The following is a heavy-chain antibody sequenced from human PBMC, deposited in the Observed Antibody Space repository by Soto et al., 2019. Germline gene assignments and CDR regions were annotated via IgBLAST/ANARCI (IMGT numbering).Heavy chain of an antibody. V-gene: IGHV4-34*01. CDR1: GGSFSGYY. CDR2: INHSGST. Sequence: QVQLQQWGAGLLKPSETLSLTCAVYGGSFSGYYWSWIRQPPGKGLEWIGEINHSGSTNYNPSLKSRVTISVDTSKNQFSLKLSSVTAADTAVYYCAGCGRRVFGVAWGQGTLVTVSS. CDR3: AGCGRRVFGVA. J-gene: IGHJ4*02. D-gene: IGHD2-8*01.